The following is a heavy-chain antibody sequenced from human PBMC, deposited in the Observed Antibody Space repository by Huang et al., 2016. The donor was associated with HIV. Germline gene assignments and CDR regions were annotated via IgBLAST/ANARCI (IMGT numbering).Heavy chain of an antibody. CDR2: ISNDGSNN. V-gene: IGHV3-30-3*01. J-gene: IGHJ3*02. CDR3: ARAKDTWDAYDI. Sequence: QVQLVESGGGVVQPGRSLRLSCAASGFPFNNHAMQWVRQAPGKGLDWVAVISNDGSNNYYADYVKGRFTISRDSSKSTLFLHMTSLRTEDTAVYYCARAKDTWDAYDIWGQGTMVIVSS. CDR1: GFPFNNHA. D-gene: IGHD5-18*01.